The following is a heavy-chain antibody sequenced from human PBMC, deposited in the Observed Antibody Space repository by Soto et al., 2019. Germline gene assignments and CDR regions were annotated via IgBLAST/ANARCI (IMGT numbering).Heavy chain of an antibody. J-gene: IGHJ5*02. CDR1: GFTFSNAW. V-gene: IGHV3-15*01. Sequence: GGSLRLSCAASGFTFSNAWMSWVRQAPGKGLEWVGRIKSKTDGGTTDYAAPVKGRITISRDDSKNTLYLQMNSLKTEDTAVYYCTTDTTIIVLWRFDPWGQGTLVTVSS. CDR3: TTDTTIIVLWRFDP. D-gene: IGHD3-22*01. CDR2: IKSKTDGGTT.